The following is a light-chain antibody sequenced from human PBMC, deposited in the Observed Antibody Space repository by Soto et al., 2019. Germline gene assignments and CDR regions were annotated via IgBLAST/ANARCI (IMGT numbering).Light chain of an antibody. V-gene: IGKV1-17*01. Sequence: IQMTQSPSSLSASVGDRVTITCRASQGISNELGWYQQRPGKAPKVLIYGASNLQSGVSSRFSGSGSGTEFTLTISRLQPDDVATYYCLQYSSHSWTFGQGTKVDIK. CDR1: QGISNE. J-gene: IGKJ1*01. CDR3: LQYSSHSWT. CDR2: GAS.